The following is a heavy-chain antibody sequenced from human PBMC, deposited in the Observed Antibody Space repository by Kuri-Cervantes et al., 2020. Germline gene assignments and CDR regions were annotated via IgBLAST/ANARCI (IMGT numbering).Heavy chain of an antibody. CDR3: AKGPHGGSYYGFFDY. D-gene: IGHD1-26*01. Sequence: LSLTCAASGFTFSSYGMHWVRQAPGKGLEWVAVISYDGSNKYYADSVKGRFTISRDNSKNTLYLQMNSLRAEDTAVYYCAKGPHGGSYYGFFDYWGQGTLVTVSS. CDR2: ISYDGSNK. V-gene: IGHV3-30*18. CDR1: GFTFSSYG. J-gene: IGHJ4*02.